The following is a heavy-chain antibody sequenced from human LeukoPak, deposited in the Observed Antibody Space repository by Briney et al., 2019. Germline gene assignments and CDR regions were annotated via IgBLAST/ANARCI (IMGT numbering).Heavy chain of an antibody. D-gene: IGHD6-19*01. CDR1: GFSFSAYW. Sequence: GESLRLSCAASGFSFSAYWMTWVRQAPGKGLEWVANINEGGGLKYYVDSVKGRFTISRDNTNNSLYLQMFSLRVDDSAVYYCARVGKNGWAFDHWGQGTLVTVSS. CDR2: INEGGGLK. V-gene: IGHV3-7*01. CDR3: ARVGKNGWAFDH. J-gene: IGHJ4*02.